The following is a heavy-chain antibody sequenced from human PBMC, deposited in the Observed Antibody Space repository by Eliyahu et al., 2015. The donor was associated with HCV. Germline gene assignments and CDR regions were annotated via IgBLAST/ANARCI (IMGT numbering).Heavy chain of an antibody. D-gene: IGHD6-19*01. CDR3: AHRPSVPVAGTFFDS. Sequence: VKPTQTLTLTCTFSGFSLTTTGEGVGWIRQPPGKALEWLALIYWNDDYYYSPSLKTRLTITKDTSRNQVVLTMANMHPVDTATYYCAHRPSVPVAGTFFDSWGQGTRVTVSS. J-gene: IGHJ5*01. CDR2: IYWNDDY. CDR1: GFSLTTTGEG. V-gene: IGHV2-5*01.